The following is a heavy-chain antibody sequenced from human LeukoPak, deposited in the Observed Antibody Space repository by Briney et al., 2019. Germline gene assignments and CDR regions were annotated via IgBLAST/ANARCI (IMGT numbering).Heavy chain of an antibody. V-gene: IGHV3-30*18. J-gene: IGHJ4*02. D-gene: IGHD6-13*01. CDR3: AKDPEPAAAGSYYFDY. CDR1: GFTFSSYG. CDR2: ISYDGSNK. Sequence: HPGGSLRLTCAASGFTFSSYGMHWVRQAPGKGLEWVAVISYDGSNKYYADSVKGRFTISRDNSKNTLYLQMNSLRAEDTAVYYCAKDPEPAAAGSYYFDYWGQGTLVTVSS.